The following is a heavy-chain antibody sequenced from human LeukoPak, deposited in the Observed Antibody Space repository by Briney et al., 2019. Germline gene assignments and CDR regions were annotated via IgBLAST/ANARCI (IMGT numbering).Heavy chain of an antibody. CDR1: GGSFSGYY. V-gene: IGHV4-59*01. D-gene: IGHD3-10*01. Sequence: ASETLSLTCAVYGGSFSGYYWSWIRQPPGKGLEWIGYIYYSGSTNYNPSLKSRVTISVDTSKNQFSLKLSSVTAADTAVYYCYGSGSYYTGYFDYWGQGTLVTVSS. CDR2: IYYSGST. CDR3: YGSGSYYTGYFDY. J-gene: IGHJ4*02.